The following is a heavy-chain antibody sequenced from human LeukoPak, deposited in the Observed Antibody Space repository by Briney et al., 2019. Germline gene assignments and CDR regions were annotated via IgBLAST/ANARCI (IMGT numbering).Heavy chain of an antibody. Sequence: GGSLRLSCAASGFSFISSEMNWVRQAPGKGLEWVANIRQDGSDKYYVDSVKGRFTISRDDAKNSLFLQMNSLRADDTALYYCAREVYGDNYFDYWGQGTLVTVSS. J-gene: IGHJ4*02. CDR1: GFSFISSE. CDR2: IRQDGSDK. D-gene: IGHD4-17*01. V-gene: IGHV3-7*05. CDR3: AREVYGDNYFDY.